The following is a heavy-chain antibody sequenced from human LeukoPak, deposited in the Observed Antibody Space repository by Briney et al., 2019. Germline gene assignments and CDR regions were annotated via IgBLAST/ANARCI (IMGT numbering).Heavy chain of an antibody. CDR2: IYYSGST. Sequence: SETLSLTCTVSGGSISSYDWSWIRQPPGKGLEGIGYIYYSGSTNYNPSLKSRITISVDTSKNQFSLKLRSVPAADTAVYYCARGPYYYGSGSYYILYYFDYWGQGTLVTVSS. CDR3: ARGPYYYGSGSYYILYYFDY. D-gene: IGHD3-10*01. V-gene: IGHV4-59*01. J-gene: IGHJ4*02. CDR1: GGSISSYD.